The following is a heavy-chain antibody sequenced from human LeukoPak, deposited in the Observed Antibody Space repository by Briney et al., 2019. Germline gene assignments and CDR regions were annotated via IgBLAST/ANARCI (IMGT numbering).Heavy chain of an antibody. V-gene: IGHV3-66*02. CDR2: IYSGGSA. CDR3: ARGSSGSYYGFDC. D-gene: IGHD1-26*01. J-gene: IGHJ4*02. CDR1: GFTVSSKY. Sequence: GGSLRVSCAASGFTVSSKYMSWVRQAPGKGLEWFSVIYSGGSAYYADSVKGRFTISRDNSKNTLYLQMNSLRPEDTAVYYCARGSSGSYYGFDCWGQGTLVTVSS.